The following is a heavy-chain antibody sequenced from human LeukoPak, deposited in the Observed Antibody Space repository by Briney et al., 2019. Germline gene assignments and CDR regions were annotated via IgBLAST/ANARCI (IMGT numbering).Heavy chain of an antibody. CDR2: VSGSGRNT. Sequence: GGSLRLSCAASGFTFGSYAMSWVRQAPGKGLERVSSVSGSGRNTFYPDSVEGRFTISRDNSKNTVYLQMNSLRADDTAVYYCVKSRRVGANQRGLFDYWGQGTLVTVSP. D-gene: IGHD1-26*01. V-gene: IGHV3-23*01. J-gene: IGHJ4*02. CDR3: VKSRRVGANQRGLFDY. CDR1: GFTFGSYA.